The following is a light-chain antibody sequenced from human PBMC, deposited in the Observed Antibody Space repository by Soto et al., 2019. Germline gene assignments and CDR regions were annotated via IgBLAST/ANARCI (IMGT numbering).Light chain of an antibody. CDR3: QPYDDSVRYI. CDR1: QSLNTMY. CDR2: ATS. J-gene: IGKJ2*01. Sequence: EIVLTQSPGTLSLSPGERATLSCRASQSLNTMYSAWYQKKPGQAPRLLIYATSTRATGTPDRFSGSGSGTDFTLTITRLEPEDYAVYYCQPYDDSVRYIFGQGTNLEVK. V-gene: IGKV3-20*01.